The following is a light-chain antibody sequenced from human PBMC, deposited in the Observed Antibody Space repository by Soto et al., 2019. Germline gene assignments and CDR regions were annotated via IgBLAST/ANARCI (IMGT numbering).Light chain of an antibody. CDR3: QQYKDWPSGMYT. CDR1: QKISSS. CDR2: GAS. J-gene: IGKJ2*01. V-gene: IGKV3-15*01. Sequence: EIVMTQSPATLSVSPGERASLSCRASQKISSSLAWYQQKPGQAPRLLIYGASTRATGIPARFSGSGSGTEFTLTISSLQSEDFAVYYCQQYKDWPSGMYTFGQGTKLEIK.